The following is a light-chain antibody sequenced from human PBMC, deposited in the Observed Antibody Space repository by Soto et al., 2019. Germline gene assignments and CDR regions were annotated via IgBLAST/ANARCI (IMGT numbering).Light chain of an antibody. Sequence: QSVLTQPASVSGSPGQSITISCTGTSSDVGGYNYVSWYQQHPGKAPKLTIYDVSNRPSGDSNRFSGSKSGNTASLTISGLQAEDEADYYCSSYTSSSIFYVFGTGTKVTVL. CDR1: SSDVGGYNY. V-gene: IGLV2-14*01. CDR3: SSYTSSSIFYV. CDR2: DVS. J-gene: IGLJ1*01.